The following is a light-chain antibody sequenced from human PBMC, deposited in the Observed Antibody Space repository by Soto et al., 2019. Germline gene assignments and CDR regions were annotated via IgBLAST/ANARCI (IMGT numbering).Light chain of an antibody. CDR2: DIS. V-gene: IGKV3-11*01. Sequence: IGMSQSPAALSVTPGERATLSCRASQSVSSNLAGYQQKPGQAPSLLIYDISARATGIPTRFSGSGSGTDFTLTISSLEPEDFAVYYCQQRNDWPLTFGPGTRLEI. CDR1: QSVSSN. CDR3: QQRNDWPLT. J-gene: IGKJ5*01.